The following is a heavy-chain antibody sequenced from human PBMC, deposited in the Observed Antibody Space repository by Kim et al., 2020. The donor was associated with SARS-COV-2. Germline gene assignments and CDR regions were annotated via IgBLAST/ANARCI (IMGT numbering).Heavy chain of an antibody. D-gene: IGHD3-10*01. CDR3: AKDITMVRGAFHDAFDI. Sequence: VKGRFTISRDNAKNSLYLQMNSLRAEDTALYYCAKDITMVRGAFHDAFDIWGQGTMVTVSS. V-gene: IGHV3-9*01. J-gene: IGHJ3*02.